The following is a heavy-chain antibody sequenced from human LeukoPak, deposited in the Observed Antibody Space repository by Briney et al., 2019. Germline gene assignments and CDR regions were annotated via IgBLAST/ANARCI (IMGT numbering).Heavy chain of an antibody. J-gene: IGHJ4*02. CDR2: INHSGST. D-gene: IGHD3-3*01. CDR3: ARGFVYFDY. V-gene: IGHV4-34*01. CDR1: GGSFSGYY. Sequence: SETLSLTCAVYGGSFSGYYWSWIRQPPGKGLEWIGEINHSGSTNYNPSLKSRVTISVDTSKNQFSLKLSSVTAADTAVYYCARGFVYFDYWGQGTLVTVSS.